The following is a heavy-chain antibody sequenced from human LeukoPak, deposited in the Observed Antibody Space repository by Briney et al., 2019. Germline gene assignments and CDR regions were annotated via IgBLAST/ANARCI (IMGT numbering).Heavy chain of an antibody. V-gene: IGHV3-23*01. CDR3: AKVIGWDYFDY. CDR2: IGGSGGST. Sequence: PGGSLRLSCAASRFTVSSNYMSYVRQAPGKGLEWVSVIGGSGGSTYYADSVKGRFTISRDNSKNTLYLQMNSLRAEDTAVYYCAKVIGWDYFDYWGQGTLVTVSS. J-gene: IGHJ4*02. CDR1: RFTVSSNY. D-gene: IGHD6-19*01.